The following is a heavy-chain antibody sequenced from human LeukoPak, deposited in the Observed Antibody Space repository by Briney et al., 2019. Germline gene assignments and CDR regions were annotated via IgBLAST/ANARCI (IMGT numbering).Heavy chain of an antibody. J-gene: IGHJ4*02. CDR3: ARESSSSPDY. CDR1: GGSITSSSHH. D-gene: IGHD6-6*01. V-gene: IGHV4-39*07. CDR2: IYYSGTT. Sequence: SETLSLTCTVSGGSITSSSHHWGWLRQPPGKGLEWIGSIYYSGTTYYKPSLRSRVTISVDTSKNQFYLRLTSVTAANSAMYYCARESSSSPDYWGQGTLVTVSS.